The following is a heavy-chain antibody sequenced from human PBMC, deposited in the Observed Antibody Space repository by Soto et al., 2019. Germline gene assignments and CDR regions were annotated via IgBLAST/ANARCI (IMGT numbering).Heavy chain of an antibody. Sequence: SETLSLTCTVSGGSISSGGYYWSWIRQHPGKGLEWIGYIYYSGSTYYNQSLKSRVTISVDTSKNQFSLKLSSVTAADTAVYYCARDSALLDGDYAGRIDYWGQGTLVTVSS. CDR3: ARDSALLDGDYAGRIDY. CDR1: GGSISSGGYY. CDR2: IYYSGST. J-gene: IGHJ4*02. D-gene: IGHD4-17*01. V-gene: IGHV4-31*03.